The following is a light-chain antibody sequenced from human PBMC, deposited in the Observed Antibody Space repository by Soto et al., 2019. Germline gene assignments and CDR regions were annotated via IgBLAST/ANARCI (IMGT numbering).Light chain of an antibody. J-gene: IGKJ2*01. CDR2: KAS. Sequence: DIQLTQSPSTLSASVGDRVTITCRASQSINSWLAWYKQRPGKAPRLLIYKASSLQRGVPSRFSGSGSGTEFTLTISRLQPDDFATYYCQQYDTYPHTFGQGTKLEIK. V-gene: IGKV1-5*03. CDR1: QSINSW. CDR3: QQYDTYPHT.